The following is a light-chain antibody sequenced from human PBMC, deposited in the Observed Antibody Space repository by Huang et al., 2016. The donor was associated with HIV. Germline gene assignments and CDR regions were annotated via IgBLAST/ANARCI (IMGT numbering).Light chain of an antibody. J-gene: IGKJ1*01. CDR2: GAS. CDR1: QSGSSN. CDR3: QQYNNWPLT. Sequence: EIVMTQSPATLSVSPGERATLSCRARQSGSSNLAWYQQKPGQAPRLLIDGASTRATGIPARFSGSGSGTEFTLTISSLQSEDFAVYYCQQYNNWPLTFGQGTKVEIK. V-gene: IGKV3-15*01.